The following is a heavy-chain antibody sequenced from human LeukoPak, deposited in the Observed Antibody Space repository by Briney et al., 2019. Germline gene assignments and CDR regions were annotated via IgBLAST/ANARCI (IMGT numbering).Heavy chain of an antibody. CDR1: GFTFSSNA. CDR2: ISHIGGST. D-gene: IGHD6-13*01. Sequence: PRGSLRLSCAASGFTFSSNAMSWVRQAPGKGLEWVSAISHIGGSTYYADSVKGRFTISRDNSKNTLYLQVNSLIIEDTAIYYCAKEPAAFPLYDALDMWGQGTMVTVSS. V-gene: IGHV3-23*01. J-gene: IGHJ3*02. CDR3: AKEPAAFPLYDALDM.